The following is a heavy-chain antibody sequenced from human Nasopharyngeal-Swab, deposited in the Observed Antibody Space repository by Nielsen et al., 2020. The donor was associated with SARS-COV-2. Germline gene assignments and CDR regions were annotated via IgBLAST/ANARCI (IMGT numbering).Heavy chain of an antibody. CDR2: TSYSGKT. D-gene: IGHD2/OR15-2a*01. V-gene: IGHV4-59*02. Sequence: SETLSLTCTVSGASVTNSYWTWIRQSPGKGLEWVPYTSYSGKTTYNSSLLPRLTITIDPSTNEVSLKLKSVTAADTALYYCTKDLYASVNYGWLDPWGQGALVTVSS. CDR1: GASVTNSY. J-gene: IGHJ5*02. CDR3: TKDLYASVNYGWLDP.